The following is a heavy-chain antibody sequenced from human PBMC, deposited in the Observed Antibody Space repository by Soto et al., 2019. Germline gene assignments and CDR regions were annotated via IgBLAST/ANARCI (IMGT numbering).Heavy chain of an antibody. V-gene: IGHV3-30*18. D-gene: IGHD2-8*01. J-gene: IGHJ4*02. CDR2: ISYEGSNK. Sequence: QVRLVESGGGVVQPGKSLSLSCAGSGFTFSNYGMHWVRQAPGKGLEWIGIISYEGSNKYYADSVRGQFTISRDNSKNTLYLQMNSLRVEDTAVYYCAKGGGTGYCANGVCSQSIDYWGQGTLVTVSS. CDR3: AKGGGTGYCANGVCSQSIDY. CDR1: GFTFSNYG.